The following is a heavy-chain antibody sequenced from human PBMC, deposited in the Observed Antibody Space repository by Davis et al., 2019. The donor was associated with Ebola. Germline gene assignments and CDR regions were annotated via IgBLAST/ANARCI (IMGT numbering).Heavy chain of an antibody. D-gene: IGHD2-2*01. CDR2: FDPEDGET. CDR1: GYTLTELS. V-gene: IGHV1-24*01. Sequence: ASVKVSCKVSGYTLTELSMHWVRQAPGKGLEWMGGFDPEDGETIYAQKFQGRVTMTEDTSTDTAYMELRSLRSDDTAVYYCARDLVVPAADLGYMDVWGKGTTVTVSS. J-gene: IGHJ6*03. CDR3: ARDLVVPAADLGYMDV.